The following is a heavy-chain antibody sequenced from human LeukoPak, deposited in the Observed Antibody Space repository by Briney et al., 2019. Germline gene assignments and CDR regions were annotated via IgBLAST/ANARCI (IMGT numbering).Heavy chain of an antibody. D-gene: IGHD1-26*01. CDR1: GGSISSSNW. V-gene: IGHV4-4*02. J-gene: IGHJ4*02. Sequence: SETLSLTCAVSGGSISSSNWWSWVRQPPGKGPEWIGEIYHSGSTNYNPSLKSRVTISVDTSKNQFSLKLSSVTAADTAVYYCARAGGSYPVDYWGQGTLVTVSS. CDR3: ARAGGSYPVDY. CDR2: IYHSGST.